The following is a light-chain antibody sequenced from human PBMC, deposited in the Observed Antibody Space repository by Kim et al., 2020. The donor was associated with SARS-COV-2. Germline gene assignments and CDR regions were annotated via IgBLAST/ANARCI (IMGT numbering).Light chain of an antibody. Sequence: QAVVTQEPSVTVSPGETVTLTCTSSSGAVTSDYSPSWFQLTRGQAPRGIIYNVAHRHPWTPARFSGSLLGDKAALTLSGVQPEDEADYYCLLYFSSAQTWIFGGGTQLTVL. V-gene: IGLV7-43*01. CDR3: LLYFSSAQTWI. CDR1: SGAVTSDYS. CDR2: NVA. J-gene: IGLJ3*02.